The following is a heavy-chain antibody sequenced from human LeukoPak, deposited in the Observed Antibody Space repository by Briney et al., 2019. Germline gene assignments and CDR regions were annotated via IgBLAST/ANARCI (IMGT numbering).Heavy chain of an antibody. J-gene: IGHJ2*01. Sequence: PSETLSLTCTVSGGSISSYYWSWIRQPPGKGLEWIGYIYYSGSTNYNPSLKSRVTISVDTSKNQFSLKLSSVTAADTAVYYCARVITIFGVVTLPRYFDLWGRGTLVTVSS. CDR3: ARVITIFGVVTLPRYFDL. CDR2: IYYSGST. V-gene: IGHV4-59*12. D-gene: IGHD3-3*01. CDR1: GGSISSYY.